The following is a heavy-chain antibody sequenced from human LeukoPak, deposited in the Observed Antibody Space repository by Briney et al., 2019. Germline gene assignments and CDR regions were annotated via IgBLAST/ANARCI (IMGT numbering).Heavy chain of an antibody. CDR2: IYCSGRT. V-gene: IGHV4-30-2*01. CDR1: GGSIMVAAYS. Sequence: PSETLSLTCTVSGGSIMVAAYSWSWIRQPPGKGLEWIGYIYCSGRTYYNPSLKSRVTISLDRSKNQFSLKLSSVTAADTAVYFCARGYGDNSGAFDIWGHGTMVTVSS. CDR3: ARGYGDNSGAFDI. D-gene: IGHD4-23*01. J-gene: IGHJ3*02.